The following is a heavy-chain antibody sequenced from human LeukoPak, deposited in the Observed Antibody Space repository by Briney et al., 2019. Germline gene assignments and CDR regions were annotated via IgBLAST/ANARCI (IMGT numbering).Heavy chain of an antibody. CDR2: IYYSGST. J-gene: IGHJ4*02. V-gene: IGHV4-39*01. CDR3: ARHAGGIAAAGTRPFDY. CDR1: GGSIRTSFYY. Sequence: PSETLSLTCSVSGGSIRTSFYYWGWIRQPPGKGLEWIGSIYYSGSTYYNPSLKSRVTMSVDTSKNQFSLKLSSVTAADTAVYYCARHAGGIAAAGTRPFDYWGQGTLVTVSS. D-gene: IGHD6-13*01.